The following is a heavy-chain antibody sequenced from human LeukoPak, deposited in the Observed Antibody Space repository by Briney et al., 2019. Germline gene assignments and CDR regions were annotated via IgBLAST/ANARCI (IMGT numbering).Heavy chain of an antibody. D-gene: IGHD5-24*01. Sequence: GGSLRLSCAASGFTVSSNYMSWVRQAPGKGLEWVSVIYSGGSTYHADSVKGRFTISRDNSKNTLYLQMNSLRAEDTAVYYCARVEAVATIGYYFNYWGQGTLVTVSS. J-gene: IGHJ4*02. CDR2: IYSGGST. CDR1: GFTVSSNY. V-gene: IGHV3-53*01. CDR3: ARVEAVATIGYYFNY.